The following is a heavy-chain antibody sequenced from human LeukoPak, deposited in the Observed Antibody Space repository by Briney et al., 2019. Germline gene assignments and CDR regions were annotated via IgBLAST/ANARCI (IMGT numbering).Heavy chain of an antibody. Sequence: ASVKVSCKVSGYTLTELSMHWVRQAPGKGLEWMGGFDPEDGETIYAQKFQGRVTMTEDTSTDTAYMELSSLRSEDTAVYYCATGGPRNRYYYYYMDVWGKGTTVTVSS. D-gene: IGHD4-11*01. J-gene: IGHJ6*03. CDR2: FDPEDGET. CDR1: GYTLTELS. CDR3: ATGGPRNRYYYYYMDV. V-gene: IGHV1-24*01.